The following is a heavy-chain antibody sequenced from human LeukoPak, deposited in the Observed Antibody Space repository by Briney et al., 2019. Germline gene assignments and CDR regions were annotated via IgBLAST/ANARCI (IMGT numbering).Heavy chain of an antibody. CDR1: GDSISSSSYY. J-gene: IGHJ4*02. CDR2: IYKSGST. D-gene: IGHD6-13*01. CDR3: ARRGAASSWD. Sequence: SETLSLTCTVSGDSISSSSYYWGWIRQPPGKGLEWIGSIYKSGSTYCNPSLKSRVTISIDTSKNQFSLKLSSVTAADTAVYYCARRGAASSWDWGQGTLVTVSS. V-gene: IGHV4-39*01.